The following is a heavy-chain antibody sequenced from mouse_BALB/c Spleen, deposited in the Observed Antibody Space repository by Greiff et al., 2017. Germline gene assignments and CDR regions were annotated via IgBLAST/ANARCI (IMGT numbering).Heavy chain of an antibody. CDR1: GFTFSSYA. D-gene: IGHD2-4*01. V-gene: IGHV5-9-4*01. J-gene: IGHJ3*01. CDR2: ISSGGSYT. Sequence: DVQLVESGGGLVKPGGSLKLSCAASGFTFSSYAMSWVRQSPEKRLEWVAEISSGGSYTYYPDTVTGRFTISRDNAKNTLYLEMSSLRSEDTAMYYCARPSTMITSGFAYWGQGTLVTVSA. CDR3: ARPSTMITSGFAY.